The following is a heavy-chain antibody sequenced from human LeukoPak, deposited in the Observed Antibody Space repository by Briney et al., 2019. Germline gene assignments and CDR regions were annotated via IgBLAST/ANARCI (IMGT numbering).Heavy chain of an antibody. CDR2: IIPIFGTA. Sequence: SVKVSCKASGGTFSSYAISWVRQAPGQGLEWMGGIIPIFGTANYAQKFQGRVTITTDESTSTAYMELSSLRPEDTAVYYCARGYSYGYYYYYMDVWGKGTTVTVSS. J-gene: IGHJ6*03. CDR3: ARGYSYGYYYYYMDV. D-gene: IGHD5-18*01. V-gene: IGHV1-69*05. CDR1: GGTFSSYA.